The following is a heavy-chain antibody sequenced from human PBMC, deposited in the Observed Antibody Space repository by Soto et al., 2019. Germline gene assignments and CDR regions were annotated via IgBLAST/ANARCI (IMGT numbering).Heavy chain of an antibody. Sequence: GASVKVSCKASGYTFTSYGISWVRQAPGQGLEWMGWISAYNGNTNYAQKLQGRVTMTTDTSTSTAYMELRSLRSDDTAVYYCARDLGQGITMIVGNAFDIWGQGTMVTVSS. CDR1: GYTFTSYG. J-gene: IGHJ3*02. D-gene: IGHD3-22*01. CDR3: ARDLGQGITMIVGNAFDI. CDR2: ISAYNGNT. V-gene: IGHV1-18*04.